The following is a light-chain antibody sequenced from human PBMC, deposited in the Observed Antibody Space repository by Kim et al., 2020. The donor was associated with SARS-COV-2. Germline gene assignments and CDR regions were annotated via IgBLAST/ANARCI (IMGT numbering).Light chain of an antibody. CDR2: QDS. V-gene: IGLV3-1*01. J-gene: IGLJ2*01. CDR1: KLGDKY. Sequence: SYELTQPPSVSVSPGQTASITCSGDKLGDKYACWYQQKPGQSPVLVIYQDSKRPSGIPERFSGPNSGNTATLTISGTQAMDEADYYCQAWDSSHVVFGGGTQLTVL. CDR3: QAWDSSHVV.